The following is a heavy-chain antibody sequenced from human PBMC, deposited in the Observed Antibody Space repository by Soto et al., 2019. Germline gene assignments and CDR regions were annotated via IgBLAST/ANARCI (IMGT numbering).Heavy chain of an antibody. J-gene: IGHJ4*02. V-gene: IGHV1-24*01. CDR1: GYTLTELS. D-gene: IGHD3-22*01. CDR3: ATRFRDYYDSSGYQYFDY. CDR2: FDPEDGET. Sequence: ASVKVSCKVSGYTLTELSMHWVRQAPGKGLEWMGGFDPEDGETIYAQKFQGRVTMTEDTSTDTAYMELSSLRSEDTAVYYCATRFRDYYDSSGYQYFDYWGQGTPVTVSS.